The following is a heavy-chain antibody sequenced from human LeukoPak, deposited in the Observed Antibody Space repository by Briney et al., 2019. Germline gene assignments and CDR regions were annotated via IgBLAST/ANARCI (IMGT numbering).Heavy chain of an antibody. J-gene: IGHJ4*02. CDR1: EFTFSSYW. CDR3: ASLPGYSSSWSRYFDY. V-gene: IGHV3-74*01. CDR2: INNDGSST. D-gene: IGHD6-13*01. Sequence: QAGGSLRLSCAASEFTFSSYWMHWVRQAPGKGLVWISRINNDGSSTSYADSVKGRFTISRDNAKNTLYLQMNSLRAEDTAVYYCASLPGYSSSWSRYFDYWGQGTLVTVSS.